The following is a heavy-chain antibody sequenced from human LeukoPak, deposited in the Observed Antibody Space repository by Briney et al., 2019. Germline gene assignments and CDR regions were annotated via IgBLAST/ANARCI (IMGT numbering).Heavy chain of an antibody. CDR2: MNPHNGNT. V-gene: IGHV1-8*01. J-gene: IGHJ6*02. CDR1: GYTFISYD. CDR3: ARRGSPYGHYGMDV. Sequence: ASVKVSCKVSGYTFISYDINWVRQATGQGLEWLAWMNPHNGNTAFAQKFQGRVTVTRDTSISTAYMELSGLRSEDTAVYYCARRGSPYGHYGMDVWGQGTPVTVSS. D-gene: IGHD3-16*01.